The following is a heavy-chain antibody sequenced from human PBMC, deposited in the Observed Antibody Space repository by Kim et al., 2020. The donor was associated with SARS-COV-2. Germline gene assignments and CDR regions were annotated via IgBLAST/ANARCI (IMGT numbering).Heavy chain of an antibody. CDR1: GYTFTSYG. CDR2: ISAYNGNT. CDR3: ARDRGNDFWSGYYYYYYMDV. V-gene: IGHV1-18*01. J-gene: IGHJ6*03. Sequence: ASEKVSCKASGYTFTSYGISWVRQAPGQGLEWMGWISAYNGNTNYAQKLQGRVTMTTDTSTSTAYMELRSLRSDDTAVYYCARDRGNDFWSGYYYYYYMDVWGKGTTVPVSS. D-gene: IGHD3-3*01.